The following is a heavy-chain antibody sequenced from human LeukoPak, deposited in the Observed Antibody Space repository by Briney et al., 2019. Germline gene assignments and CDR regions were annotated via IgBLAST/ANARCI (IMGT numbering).Heavy chain of an antibody. V-gene: IGHV3-66*01. CDR1: GFTVSSKY. CDR3: ASSLASARAAGYYFDY. J-gene: IGHJ4*02. Sequence: GGSLTLSCAASGFTVSSKYMSWVRQAPGKGLEWVSIIYSSGSTFYADSVKGRFTISRDKSKNTLYLQLNSLRAQDTAVYYCASSLASARAAGYYFDYWGQGTLVTVSS. CDR2: IYSSGST. D-gene: IGHD6-13*01.